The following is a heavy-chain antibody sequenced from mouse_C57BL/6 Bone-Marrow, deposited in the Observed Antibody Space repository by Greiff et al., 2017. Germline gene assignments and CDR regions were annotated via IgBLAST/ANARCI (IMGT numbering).Heavy chain of an antibody. D-gene: IGHD2-1*01. CDR3: ARNVYGNYGTLNDV. V-gene: IGHV5-17*01. CDR2: ISSGSSTI. CDR1: GFTFSDYG. J-gene: IGHJ1*03. Sequence: EVMLVESGGGLVKPGGSLKLSCAASGFTFSDYGMHWVRQAPEKGLEWVAYISSGSSTIYYADTVKGRFTISRDNAKNTLFLQMTSLRSEDTAMYYCARNVYGNYGTLNDVWGTGTTVTVSS.